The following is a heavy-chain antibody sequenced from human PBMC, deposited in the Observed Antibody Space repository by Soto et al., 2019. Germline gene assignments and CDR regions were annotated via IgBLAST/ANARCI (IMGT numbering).Heavy chain of an antibody. V-gene: IGHV2-5*02. D-gene: IGHD2-15*01. CDR1: GFSLSTSGVG. CDR2: IYWDDDK. Sequence: QITLKESGPPRVRPTQPLTLTCTFSGFSLSTSGVGVAWIRQTPGKALEWLAVIYWDDDKRYNPSLRNRLSITQDSSNHQVVLTMADMDTEDTGTYFCAHRGYLNGNWDLGFLDYWGQGTLVTISS. CDR3: AHRGYLNGNWDLGFLDY. J-gene: IGHJ4*02.